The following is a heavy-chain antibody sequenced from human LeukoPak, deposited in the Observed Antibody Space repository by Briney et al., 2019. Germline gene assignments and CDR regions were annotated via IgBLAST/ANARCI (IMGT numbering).Heavy chain of an antibody. Sequence: GGSLRLSCAASGFTFSSYWMSWVRQAPGKGLEWVANIKQDGSEKYYVDSVKGRFTISRDNAKNSLYLQMNSLRVEDTAVYYCARAQWLAVGYYFDYWGQGTLVTVSS. J-gene: IGHJ4*02. CDR3: ARAQWLAVGYYFDY. CDR1: GFTFSSYW. D-gene: IGHD6-19*01. CDR2: IKQDGSEK. V-gene: IGHV3-7*01.